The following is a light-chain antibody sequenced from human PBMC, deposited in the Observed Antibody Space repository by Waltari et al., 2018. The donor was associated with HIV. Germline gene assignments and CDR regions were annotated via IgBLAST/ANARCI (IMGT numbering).Light chain of an antibody. CDR2: SAS. J-gene: IGKJ3*01. Sequence: DIQMTQSTSSLSASVGDRVTITCRASQSVSSNLNWYQQKPGKAPDLLVYSASTLHEGVPSRFSGGGSGTDFTLTISVLQPEDFATYYCQQSYTAPFSFGPGTKVDVK. V-gene: IGKV1-39*01. CDR1: QSVSSN. CDR3: QQSYTAPFS.